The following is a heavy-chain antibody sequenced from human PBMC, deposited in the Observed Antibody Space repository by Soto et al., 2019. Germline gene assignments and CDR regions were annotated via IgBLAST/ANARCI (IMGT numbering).Heavy chain of an antibody. CDR3: AKARDYGDYGLSYYYYMDV. V-gene: IGHV3-23*01. Sequence: GGSLRLSCAASGFTFSSYAMSWVRQAPGKGLEWVSAISGSGGSTYYADSVKGRFTISRDNSKNTLYLQMNSLRAEDTAVYYCAKARDYGDYGLSYYYYMDVWGKGTTVPVSS. D-gene: IGHD4-17*01. J-gene: IGHJ6*03. CDR2: ISGSGGST. CDR1: GFTFSSYA.